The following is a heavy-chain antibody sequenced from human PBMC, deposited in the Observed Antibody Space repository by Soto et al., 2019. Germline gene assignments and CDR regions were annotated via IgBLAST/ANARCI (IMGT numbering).Heavy chain of an antibody. CDR3: ARDDSADSSSWYRYYYYGMDV. J-gene: IGHJ6*02. Sequence: PGGSLRLSCAASGFTFSSYWMSWVRQAPGKGLEWVANIKQDGSEKYYVDSVKGRFTISRDNAKNSLYLQMNSLRAEDTAVYYCARDDSADSSSWYRYYYYGMDVWGQGTTVTVSS. V-gene: IGHV3-7*03. CDR2: IKQDGSEK. D-gene: IGHD6-13*01. CDR1: GFTFSSYW.